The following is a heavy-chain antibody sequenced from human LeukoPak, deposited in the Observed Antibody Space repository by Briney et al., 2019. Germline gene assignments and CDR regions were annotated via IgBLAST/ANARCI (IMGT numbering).Heavy chain of an antibody. CDR2: IKQDGSEK. V-gene: IGHV3-7*01. CDR1: GFTFSSYW. CDR3: ARNRDGDTPYYYYYMDV. J-gene: IGHJ6*03. D-gene: IGHD4-17*01. Sequence: GGSLRLSCAASGFTFSSYWMSWVRQAPGKGLEWVANIKQDGSEKYYVDSVKGRFTISRDNAKNSLYLQMNSLRAEDTAVYYCARNRDGDTPYYYYYMDVWGKGTTVTISS.